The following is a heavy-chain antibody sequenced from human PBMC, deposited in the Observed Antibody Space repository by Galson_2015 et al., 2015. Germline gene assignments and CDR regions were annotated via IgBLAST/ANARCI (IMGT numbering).Heavy chain of an antibody. D-gene: IGHD5-18*01. Sequence: SLRLSCAASGFTFDDYAMHWVRQAPGKGLEWVSGISWNSGSIGYADSVKGRFTISRDNAKNSLYLQMNSLRAEDTALYYCAKDGDTAPGVYYGMDVWGQGTTGTVSS. CDR2: ISWNSGSI. J-gene: IGHJ6*02. V-gene: IGHV3-9*01. CDR3: AKDGDTAPGVYYGMDV. CDR1: GFTFDDYA.